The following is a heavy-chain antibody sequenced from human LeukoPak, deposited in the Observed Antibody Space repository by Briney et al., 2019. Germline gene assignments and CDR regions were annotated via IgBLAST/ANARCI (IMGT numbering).Heavy chain of an antibody. CDR1: GFTFSSYA. D-gene: IGHD3-3*01. CDR3: ARWVQTLLVLRFLEWLLYESGLVYLDAFDI. V-gene: IGHV3-23*01. CDR2: ISGSGGST. Sequence: PGGSLRLSCAASGFTFSSYAMSWVRQAPGKGLEWVSAISGSGGSTYYADSVKGRFTISRDDSKNTLYLQMNSLRAEDTAVYYCARWVQTLLVLRFLEWLLYESGLVYLDAFDIWGQGTMVTVSS. J-gene: IGHJ3*02.